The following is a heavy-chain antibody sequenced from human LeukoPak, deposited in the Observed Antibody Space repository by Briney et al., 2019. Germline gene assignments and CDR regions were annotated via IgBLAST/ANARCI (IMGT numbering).Heavy chain of an antibody. D-gene: IGHD3-10*01. J-gene: IGHJ4*02. Sequence: GGSLRLSCAASGFTFSSYGMHWVRQAPGKGLEWVAFIRYDGSNKYYADSVKGRFTISRDNSKNTLYLQMNSLRAEDTAVYYCAKFENVALVRGVPYDYWGQGTLVTVSS. CDR3: AKFENVALVRGVPYDY. V-gene: IGHV3-30*02. CDR2: IRYDGSNK. CDR1: GFTFSSYG.